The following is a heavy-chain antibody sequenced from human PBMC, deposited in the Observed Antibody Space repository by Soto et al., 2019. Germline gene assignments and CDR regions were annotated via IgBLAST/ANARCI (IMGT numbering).Heavy chain of an antibody. CDR2: ISYDGNHK. CDR1: GFTFSSYA. D-gene: IGHD6-13*01. CDR3: ARTPYSSSWYSQVDT. J-gene: IGHJ5*02. Sequence: QVQLVESGGGVVQPGTSLRLSCEASGFTFSSYAMHWVRQAPGKGLEWMAVISYDGNHKNYADSVKGRFIISRDNSKNTLYLQLNSLRGEDTAVYYCARTPYSSSWYSQVDTWGQGTLVTVSS. V-gene: IGHV3-30-3*01.